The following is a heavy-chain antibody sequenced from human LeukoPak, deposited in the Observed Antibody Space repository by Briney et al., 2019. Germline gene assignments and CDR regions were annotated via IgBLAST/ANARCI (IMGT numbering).Heavy chain of an antibody. V-gene: IGHV3-49*04. D-gene: IGHD2-2*01. Sequence: GGSLRLSCTASGFTFGDYAMSWVRQAPGKGLEWVGFIRSKAYGGTTEYAASVKGRFTISRDDSKSIAYLQMNSLKTEDTAVYYCTTREVPAATTSDYWGQGTLVTVSS. CDR1: GFTFGDYA. CDR2: IRSKAYGGTT. CDR3: TTREVPAATTSDY. J-gene: IGHJ4*02.